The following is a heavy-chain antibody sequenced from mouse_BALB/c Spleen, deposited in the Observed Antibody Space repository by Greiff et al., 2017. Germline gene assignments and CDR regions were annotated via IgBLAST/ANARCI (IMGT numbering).Heavy chain of an antibody. CDR1: GYTFTSYW. V-gene: IGHV1S81*02. D-gene: IGHD2-3*01. CDR3: ARNGGGYYDAMDY. CDR2: INPSNGRT. Sequence: QVQLKQPGAELVKPGASVKLSCKASGYTFTSYWMHWVKQRPGQGLEWIGEINPSNGRTNYNEKFKSKATLTVDKSSSTAYMQLSSLTSEDSAVYYCARNGGGYYDAMDYWGQGTSVTVSS. J-gene: IGHJ4*01.